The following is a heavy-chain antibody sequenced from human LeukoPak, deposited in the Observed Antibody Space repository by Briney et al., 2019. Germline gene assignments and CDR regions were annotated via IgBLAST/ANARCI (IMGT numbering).Heavy chain of an antibody. V-gene: IGHV4-38-2*02. CDR1: GYSISSGYY. D-gene: IGHD5-18*01. Sequence: SETLSLTCTVSGYSISSGYYWGWIRQPPGKGLEWIGSIYHSGSTYYNPSLKSRVTISVDTSKNQFSLKLSSVTAADTAVYYCARLGSGYSYVRYWGQGTLVTVSS. J-gene: IGHJ4*02. CDR3: ARLGSGYSYVRY. CDR2: IYHSGST.